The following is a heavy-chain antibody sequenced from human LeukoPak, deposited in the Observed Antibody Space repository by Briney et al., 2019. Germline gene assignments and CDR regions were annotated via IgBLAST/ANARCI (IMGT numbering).Heavy chain of an antibody. J-gene: IGHJ4*02. V-gene: IGHV3-48*03. CDR1: GFTFSSYV. Sequence: GGSLRLSCAASGFTFSSYVMNWVRQAPGKGLEWVSYISSSGSTIYYADSVKGRFTISRDNAKNSLYLQMNSLRAEDTAVYYCARRGELSDSSGYYYVFDYWGQGTLVTVSS. CDR2: ISSSGSTI. D-gene: IGHD3-22*01. CDR3: ARRGELSDSSGYYYVFDY.